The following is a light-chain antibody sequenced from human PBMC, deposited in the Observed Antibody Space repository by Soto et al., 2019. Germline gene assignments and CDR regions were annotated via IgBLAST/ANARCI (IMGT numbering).Light chain of an antibody. CDR1: QSVRSY. V-gene: IGKV3-11*01. J-gene: IGKJ4*01. CDR3: QQRSNWPLT. Sequence: EIVLTQSPATLSLSPGETATLSCRASQSVRSYLAWYQQKPGQAPRLLIYDAYNRATGISARFSGSGSGTDFTLTISSREPEDFAVYYCQQRSNWPLTFGGGTKVEIK. CDR2: DAY.